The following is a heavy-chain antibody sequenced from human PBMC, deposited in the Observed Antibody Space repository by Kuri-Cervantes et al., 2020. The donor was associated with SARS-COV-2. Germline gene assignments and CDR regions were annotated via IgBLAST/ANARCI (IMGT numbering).Heavy chain of an antibody. J-gene: IGHJ4*02. D-gene: IGHD3-3*01. CDR2: INPSGGST. CDR1: GYTFTSYY. CDR3: ARGRLRFLEWLAYYFDY. V-gene: IGHV1-46*01. Sequence: ASVKVSCKASGYTFTSYYMHWVRQAPGQGLEWMGIINPSGGSTSYAQKFQGRVTMTRDTSISTAYMELSRLRSDDTAVYYCARGRLRFLEWLAYYFDYWGQGTLVTVSS.